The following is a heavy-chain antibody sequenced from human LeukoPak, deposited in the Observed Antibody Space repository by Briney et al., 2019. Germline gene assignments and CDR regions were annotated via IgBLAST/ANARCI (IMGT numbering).Heavy chain of an antibody. CDR1: GGTFSSYA. V-gene: IGHV1-69*04. CDR3: AVRYYYDSSGYLEDY. D-gene: IGHD3-22*01. Sequence: SVKVSCKASGGTFSSYAISWVRQAPGQGLEWMGRIIPILGIANYAQKFQGRVTITADKSTSTAYMELSSLRSEDTAVYYCAVRYYYDSSGYLEDYWGQGTLVTVSS. J-gene: IGHJ4*02. CDR2: IIPILGIA.